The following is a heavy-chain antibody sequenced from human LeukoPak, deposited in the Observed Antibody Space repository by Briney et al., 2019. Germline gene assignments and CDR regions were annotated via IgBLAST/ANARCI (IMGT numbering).Heavy chain of an antibody. CDR2: IHPSGRL. J-gene: IGHJ4*02. V-gene: IGHV4-31*03. CDR3: SRGLDSSKLGY. CDR1: GASFSSGDQY. Sequence: SETLSLTCTVSGASFSSGDQYWNWIPQSPGKGLEWIGSIHPSGRLYNNPSLESRVTISIDTSKNKFSLNLNSVTDADRAVYFCSRGLDSSKLGYWGQGTLVTVSS. D-gene: IGHD3-22*01.